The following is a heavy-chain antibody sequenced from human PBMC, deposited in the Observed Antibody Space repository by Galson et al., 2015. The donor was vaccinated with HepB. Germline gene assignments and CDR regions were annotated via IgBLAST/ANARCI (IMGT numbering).Heavy chain of an antibody. CDR3: FLQDGYCSSTSCHPDHFDY. CDR2: ISSNGGST. CDR1: GFTFSSYA. D-gene: IGHD2-2*03. V-gene: IGHV3-64D*06. Sequence: SLRLSCAASGFTFSSYAMHWVRQAPGKGLEYVSAISSNGGSTYYADSVKGRFTISRDNSKNTLYLQMSSLRAEDTAVYYCFLQDGYCSSTSCHPDHFDYWGQGTLVTVSS. J-gene: IGHJ4*02.